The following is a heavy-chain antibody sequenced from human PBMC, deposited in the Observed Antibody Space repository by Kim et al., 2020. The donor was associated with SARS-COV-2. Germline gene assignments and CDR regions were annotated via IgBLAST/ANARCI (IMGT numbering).Heavy chain of an antibody. CDR3: ARKSMATITPDYFDH. V-gene: IGHV4-39*01. CDR1: GGSISSSSYY. D-gene: IGHD5-18*01. Sequence: SETLSLTCSVSGGSISSSSYYWGWIRQPPGKGLAWIGSIPLSGTTYYKPSLQSRVTISLDTSKNQFSLKLNSVSAADTAVYYCARKSMATITPDYFDHWG. CDR2: IPLSGTT. J-gene: IGHJ4*01.